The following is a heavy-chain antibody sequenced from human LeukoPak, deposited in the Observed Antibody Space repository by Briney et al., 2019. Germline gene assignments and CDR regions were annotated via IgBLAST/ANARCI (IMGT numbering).Heavy chain of an antibody. CDR2: INHSGST. CDR3: ARGLGDDFWSGYYNGYYYMDV. CDR1: GGSFSGYY. Sequence: SETLSLTCAVYGGSFSGYYWSWIRQPPGKGLEWIGEINHSGSTNYNPSLKSRVTISVDTSKNQFSLKLSSVTAADTAVYYCARGLGDDFWSGYYNGYYYMDVWGKGPRSPSP. D-gene: IGHD3-3*01. J-gene: IGHJ6*03. V-gene: IGHV4-34*01.